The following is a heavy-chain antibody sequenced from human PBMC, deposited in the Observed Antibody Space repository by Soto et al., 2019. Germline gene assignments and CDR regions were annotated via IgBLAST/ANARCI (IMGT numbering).Heavy chain of an antibody. D-gene: IGHD6-6*01. J-gene: IGHJ4*02. Sequence: PSETLSLTCAVYGGSFSGYYWSWIRQTPGKGLEWIGEINHSGSTNYNPSLKSRVTISVDTSKNQFSLKLSSVTAADTAVYYCARGLGAARPFDYWGQGTLVTVSS. CDR1: GGSFSGYY. V-gene: IGHV4-34*01. CDR3: ARGLGAARPFDY. CDR2: INHSGST.